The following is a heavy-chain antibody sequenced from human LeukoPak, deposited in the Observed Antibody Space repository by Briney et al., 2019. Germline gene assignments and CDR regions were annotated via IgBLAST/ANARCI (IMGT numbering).Heavy chain of an antibody. V-gene: IGHV1-69*13. CDR1: GGTFSSYA. CDR3: ATESPYFGVVFVLDY. Sequence: SVKVSXKASGGTFSSYAISWVRQAPGQGLEWMGGIIPIFGTANYAQKFQGRVTITADESTSTAYMELSSLRSEDTAVYYCATESPYFGVVFVLDYWGQGTLVTVSS. D-gene: IGHD3-3*01. J-gene: IGHJ4*02. CDR2: IIPIFGTA.